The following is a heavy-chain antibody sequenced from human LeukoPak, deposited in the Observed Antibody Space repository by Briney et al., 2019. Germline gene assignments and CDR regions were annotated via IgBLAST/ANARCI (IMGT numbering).Heavy chain of an antibody. D-gene: IGHD6-13*01. CDR3: ARDALYSSSWYGSYYYYYMDV. CDR2: IKEDGSEI. J-gene: IGHJ6*03. V-gene: IGHV3-7*01. CDR1: GFNFSTYW. Sequence: GGSLRLSCTASGFNFSTYWMTWVRQVPGKGLEWVANIKEDGSEIYYVDAVKGRFSISRDNSKNTLYLQMNSLRAEDTAVYYCARDALYSSSWYGSYYYYYMDVWGKGTTVTVSS.